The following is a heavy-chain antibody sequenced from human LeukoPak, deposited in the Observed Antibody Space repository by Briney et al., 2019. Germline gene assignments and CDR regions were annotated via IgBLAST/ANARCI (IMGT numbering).Heavy chain of an antibody. CDR3: ARDLKFYDFWSGYYTAYYFDY. J-gene: IGHJ4*02. CDR1: GFTFSSYW. CDR2: IKQDGSEK. D-gene: IGHD3-3*01. V-gene: IGHV3-7*01. Sequence: GGSLRLSCAASGFTFSSYWMSWVRQAPGKGLEWVANIKQDGSEKYYVDSVKGRFTISRDNAKNSLYLQMNSLRAEDTAVYYCARDLKFYDFWSGYYTAYYFDYWGQGTLVTVSS.